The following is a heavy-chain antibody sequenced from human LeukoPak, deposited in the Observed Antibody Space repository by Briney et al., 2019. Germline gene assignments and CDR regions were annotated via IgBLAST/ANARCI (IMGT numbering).Heavy chain of an antibody. J-gene: IGHJ6*02. Sequence: GGSLRLSCAASGFTFDDYAMHWVRQAPGKGLEWVSLISGDGGSTYYADSVEGRFTISRDNSKNSLYLQMNSLRTEDTALYYCAKDKTDSSSWKVYYYYYGMDVWGQGTTVTVSS. V-gene: IGHV3-43*02. CDR2: ISGDGGST. CDR3: AKDKTDSSSWKVYYYYYGMDV. CDR1: GFTFDDYA. D-gene: IGHD6-13*01.